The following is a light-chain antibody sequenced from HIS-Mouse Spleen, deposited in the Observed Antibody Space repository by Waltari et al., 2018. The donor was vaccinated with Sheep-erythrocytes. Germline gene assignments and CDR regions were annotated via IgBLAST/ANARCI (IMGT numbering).Light chain of an antibody. Sequence: QSALTQPASVSGSPGQSITIPCTGNSSDVGSYNLVSWYQQHPVKAPKLMIYEGSKRPSGVSNRFSGSKSGNTASLTISGLQAEDEADYYCCSYAGSSTPWVFGGGTKLTVL. CDR1: SSDVGSYNL. CDR3: CSYAGSSTPWV. J-gene: IGLJ3*02. CDR2: EGS. V-gene: IGLV2-23*01.